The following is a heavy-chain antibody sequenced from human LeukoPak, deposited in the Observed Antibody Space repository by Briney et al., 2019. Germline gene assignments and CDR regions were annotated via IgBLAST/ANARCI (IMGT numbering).Heavy chain of an antibody. D-gene: IGHD2-15*01. Sequence: SSVKVSCKASGGTFSSYAISWVRQAPGQGLEWMGRIIPIFGTANYAQKFQGRVTITTGESTSTAYMELSSLRSEDTAVYYCARGLGAATKAGDYWGQGTLVTVSS. CDR3: ARGLGAATKAGDY. CDR2: IIPIFGTA. J-gene: IGHJ4*02. V-gene: IGHV1-69*05. CDR1: GGTFSSYA.